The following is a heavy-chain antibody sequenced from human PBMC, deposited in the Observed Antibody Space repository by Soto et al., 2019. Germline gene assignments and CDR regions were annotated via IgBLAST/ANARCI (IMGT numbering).Heavy chain of an antibody. V-gene: IGHV1-46*01. J-gene: IGHJ6*02. D-gene: IGHD2-21*01. Sequence: QGPLVQSGAEMKTPGASVEVSCKASGYRFVDYYIHWVRQAPGNGLEWMGIINPRGGASRHAQKFKGRVTNTWDSSTSTVYKDLKSLTSEDTAVYYCEGVYCGDDCRAGEWCFYYGMDVWGQGTTVTVSS. CDR2: INPRGGAS. CDR3: EGVYCGDDCRAGEWCFYYGMDV. CDR1: GYRFVDYY.